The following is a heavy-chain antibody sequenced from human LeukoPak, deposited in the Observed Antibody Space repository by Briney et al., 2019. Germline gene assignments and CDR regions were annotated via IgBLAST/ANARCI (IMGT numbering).Heavy chain of an antibody. Sequence: PSETLSLTCTVSGDPISSSSYYWGWIRQPPGKGPEWIGYVYHSGYTYYNPSLQSRVTISVDTSKNQFSLNLSSLTAEDTAVYYCARAQWEQPFDYWGQGTLVTVSS. CDR3: ARAQWEQPFDY. CDR2: VYHSGYT. D-gene: IGHD1-26*01. V-gene: IGHV4-39*07. CDR1: GDPISSSSYY. J-gene: IGHJ4*02.